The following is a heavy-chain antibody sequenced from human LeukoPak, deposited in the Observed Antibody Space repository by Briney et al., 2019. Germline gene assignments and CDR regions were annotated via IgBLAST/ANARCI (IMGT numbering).Heavy chain of an antibody. CDR2: ISSSSSYI. CDR1: GFTFSSYA. Sequence: PGGSLRLSCAASGFTFSSYAMNWVRQAPGKGLEWVSSISSSSSYIYYADSVKGRFTISRDNAKNSLYLQMNSLRAEDTAVYYCARESGLAAAGTGDYYYGMDVWGQGTTVTVSS. D-gene: IGHD6-13*01. CDR3: ARESGLAAAGTGDYYYGMDV. V-gene: IGHV3-21*01. J-gene: IGHJ6*02.